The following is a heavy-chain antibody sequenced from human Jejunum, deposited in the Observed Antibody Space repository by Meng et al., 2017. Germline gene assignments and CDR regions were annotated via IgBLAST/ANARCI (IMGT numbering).Heavy chain of an antibody. D-gene: IGHD2-15*01. CDR3: ATDRGGSPFDY. CDR2: IWSDGSTK. V-gene: IGHV3-33*01. Sequence: QVLLVESGGGVVQPGRSLRLSCAASGFSFNNYGMHWVRQAPGKGLEWVAVIWSDGSTKDYVDSVKGRFTISRDNSKHTLILQMNSLRAEDTAVYYCATDRGGSPFDYWGQGTLVTVSS. CDR1: GFSFNNYG. J-gene: IGHJ4*02.